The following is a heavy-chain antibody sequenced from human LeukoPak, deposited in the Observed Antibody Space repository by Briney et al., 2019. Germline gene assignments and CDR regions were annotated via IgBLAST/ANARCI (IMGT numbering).Heavy chain of an antibody. CDR1: GYTLTELS. D-gene: IGHD3-16*01. J-gene: IGHJ6*02. Sequence: GASVKVSCKVSGYTLTELSMHWVRQAPGQGLEWMGGIIPIFGTANYAQKFQGRVTITADESTSTAYMELSSLRSEDTAVYYCARDYEGYGMDVWGQGTTVTVSS. CDR3: ARDYEGYGMDV. CDR2: IIPIFGTA. V-gene: IGHV1-69*13.